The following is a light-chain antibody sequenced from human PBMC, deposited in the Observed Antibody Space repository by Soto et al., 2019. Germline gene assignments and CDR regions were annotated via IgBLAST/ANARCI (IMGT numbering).Light chain of an antibody. Sequence: DIQMTQSPSSLSASVGDRVTITCRASQGISTWLAWYQQKPGKAPNLLIYTASTLQSGVPSRFSGSGSGTDFTLTINSLQPEDFATYFCQQTNSFPQTFGGGTKVEIK. CDR3: QQTNSFPQT. J-gene: IGKJ4*01. V-gene: IGKV1-12*01. CDR1: QGISTW. CDR2: TAS.